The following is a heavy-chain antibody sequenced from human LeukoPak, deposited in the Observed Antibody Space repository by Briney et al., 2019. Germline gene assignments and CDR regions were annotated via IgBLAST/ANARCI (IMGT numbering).Heavy chain of an antibody. Sequence: PSETLSLTCTVSGGSISSYYWSWIRQPPGKGLEWIGYIYYSGSTNYNPSLKSRVTISVDKSKNQFSLKLSSVTAADTAVYYCARARGGGYDPYWGYYYYYYMDVWGKGTTVTVSS. CDR2: IYYSGST. CDR1: GGSISSYY. D-gene: IGHD5-12*01. J-gene: IGHJ6*03. CDR3: ARARGGGYDPYWGYYYYYYMDV. V-gene: IGHV4-59*12.